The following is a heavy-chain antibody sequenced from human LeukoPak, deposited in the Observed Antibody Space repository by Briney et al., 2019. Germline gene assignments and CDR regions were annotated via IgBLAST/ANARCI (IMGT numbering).Heavy chain of an antibody. CDR1: GFTFSSYS. D-gene: IGHD2-21*02. Sequence: GGSLRLSCAASGFTFSSYSMNWVRQAPGKGLEWISYISSSSSTIYYADSVKGRFTISRDNAKNTLYMQMNSLRAEDTAVYYCARAAYCGGDCHYNFDYWGQGTLVTVSS. J-gene: IGHJ4*02. CDR2: ISSSSSTI. V-gene: IGHV3-48*04. CDR3: ARAAYCGGDCHYNFDY.